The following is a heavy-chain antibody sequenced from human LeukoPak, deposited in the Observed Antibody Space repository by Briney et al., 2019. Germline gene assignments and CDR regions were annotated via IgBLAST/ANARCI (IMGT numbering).Heavy chain of an antibody. V-gene: IGHV1-46*01. J-gene: IGHJ6*03. D-gene: IGHD2-15*01. Sequence: GASVKVSCKASGYTFTSYYMHWVRQAPGQGLEWMGIVNPSGGSTSYAQKFQGRVTMTRDTSTSTVYMELSSLRSEDTAVYYCVRGELLKVYYMDVWGKGTTVTVSS. CDR1: GYTFTSYY. CDR3: VRGELLKVYYMDV. CDR2: VNPSGGST.